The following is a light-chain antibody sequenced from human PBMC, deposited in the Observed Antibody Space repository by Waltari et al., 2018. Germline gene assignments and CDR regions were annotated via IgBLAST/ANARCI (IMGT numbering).Light chain of an antibody. Sequence: SYVLTQPPSVSVAPGKTARISCGGNNIGTKSVHWYPQKPGQAPVLVIYHDSDRPSGIPERFSGSNSGNTATLTISRVEAGDEADYYCQVWNSSSDHRVFGGGTKLTVL. CDR1: NIGTKS. J-gene: IGLJ3*02. CDR3: QVWNSSSDHRV. V-gene: IGLV3-21*04. CDR2: HDS.